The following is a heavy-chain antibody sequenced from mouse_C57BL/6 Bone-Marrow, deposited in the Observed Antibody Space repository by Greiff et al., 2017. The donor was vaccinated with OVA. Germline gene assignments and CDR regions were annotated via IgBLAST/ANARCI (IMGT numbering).Heavy chain of an antibody. D-gene: IGHD6-2*01. Sequence: QVQLQQPGAELVMPGASVKLSCKASGYTFTSYWMHWVKQRPGQGLEWIGEIDPSDSYPNYNQKFKGKSTLTVDKSSSTVYMQLSSLTSEDSAVYYCSVSFDAIDDWGQGTSVTVSS. CDR2: IDPSDSYP. J-gene: IGHJ4*01. CDR1: GYTFTSYW. CDR3: SVSFDAIDD. V-gene: IGHV1-69*01.